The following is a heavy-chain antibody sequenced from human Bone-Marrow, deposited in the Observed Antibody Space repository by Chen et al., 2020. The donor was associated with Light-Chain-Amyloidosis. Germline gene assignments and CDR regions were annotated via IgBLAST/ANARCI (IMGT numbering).Heavy chain of an antibody. CDR2: FSYGETT. V-gene: IGHV4-39*01. D-gene: IGHD5-18*01. Sequence: QVQLQESGPGLVKPSETLSLTCAVSGGSMSNSRYYWGWIRQAPGQGLEWIAIFSYGETTYYNPSLKSRVTISVDTSKNQFSLKLSSVTAADTAVYYCARHNYGYSPPYYFDYWGQGTLVTVSS. CDR1: GGSMSNSRYY. CDR3: ARHNYGYSPPYYFDY. J-gene: IGHJ4*02.